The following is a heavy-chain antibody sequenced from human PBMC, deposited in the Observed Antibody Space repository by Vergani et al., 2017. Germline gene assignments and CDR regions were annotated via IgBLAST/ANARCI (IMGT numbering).Heavy chain of an antibody. CDR2: VDPEDGET. CDR1: GYTFTDHY. J-gene: IGHJ6*04. V-gene: IGHV1-69-2*01. Sequence: EVQLVQSGAEVKKPGATMKISCKVSGYTFTDHYMHWVKQAPGKGLEWMGLVDPEDGETIYAEKFKGRVTIAADTSTDTAHLELSSLRSDDTAVYYCATPQTVTTGGMEVWGKGTTVT. D-gene: IGHD4-17*01. CDR3: ATPQTVTTGGMEV.